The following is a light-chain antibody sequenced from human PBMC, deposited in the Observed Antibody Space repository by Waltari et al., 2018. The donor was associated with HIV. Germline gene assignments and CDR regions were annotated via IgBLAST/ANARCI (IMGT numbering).Light chain of an antibody. Sequence: QSALTPPASVSGSPGQSITISCTGTSSDVGGYNLVSWYQHHPGKAPKLMIYQGSKRPPGVSNGFSGSKSSNTASLTISGLQAEDEADYYCCAYAGSTTYVIFGGGTKLTVL. J-gene: IGLJ2*01. CDR2: QGS. V-gene: IGLV2-23*01. CDR3: CAYAGSTTYVI. CDR1: SSDVGGYNL.